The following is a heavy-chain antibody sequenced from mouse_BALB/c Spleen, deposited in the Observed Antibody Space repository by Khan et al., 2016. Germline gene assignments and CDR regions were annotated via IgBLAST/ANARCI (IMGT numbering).Heavy chain of an antibody. J-gene: IGHJ3*01. Sequence: EVQLVESGGGLVHPGGSLTLSCAASGFDFSRYWMSWVRQAPGKGLEWIGEINPDSYTINYTPSLKDKFIISRDNAKNTLYLQMSKVRSEDSDLSYSTRAGEYGCLAYWGQGTLVTVSA. D-gene: IGHD1-1*01. CDR1: GFDFSRYW. V-gene: IGHV4-1*02. CDR3: TRAGEYGCLAY. CDR2: INPDSYTI.